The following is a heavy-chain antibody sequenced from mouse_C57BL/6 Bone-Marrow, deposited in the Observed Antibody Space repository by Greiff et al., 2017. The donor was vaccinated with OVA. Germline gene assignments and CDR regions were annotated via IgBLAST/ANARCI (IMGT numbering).Heavy chain of an antibody. J-gene: IGHJ3*01. D-gene: IGHD2-3*01. V-gene: IGHV7-3*01. CDR1: GFTFTDYY. Sequence: EVKLVESGGGLVQPGGSLSLSCAASGFTFTDYYMSWVRQPPGKALEWLGFIRNKANGYTNEYSASVKGRLTISRDNYQSILYLQMNALRAEDRATYYGAQIYDGYSPAWFAYWGQGTLVTVSA. CDR2: IRNKANGYTN. CDR3: AQIYDGYSPAWFAY.